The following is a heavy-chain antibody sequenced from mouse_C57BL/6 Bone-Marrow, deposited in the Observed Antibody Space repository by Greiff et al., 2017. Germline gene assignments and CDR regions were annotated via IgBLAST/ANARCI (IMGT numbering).Heavy chain of an antibody. D-gene: IGHD2-3*01. Sequence: EVMLVESGGGLVQPKGSLKLSCAASGFSFNTYAMNWVRQAPGKGLEWVARIRSKSNNYATYYADSVKDRFTISRDDSESMLYLQMNNLKTEDTAMYYCVRFYDGYSDAMDDWGQGTSVTVSS. CDR3: VRFYDGYSDAMDD. CDR1: GFSFNTYA. J-gene: IGHJ4*01. V-gene: IGHV10-1*01. CDR2: IRSKSNNYAT.